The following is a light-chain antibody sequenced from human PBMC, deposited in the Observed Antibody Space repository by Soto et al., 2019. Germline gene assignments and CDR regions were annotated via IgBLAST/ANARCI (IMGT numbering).Light chain of an antibody. Sequence: EIVLTQSPATLSLSPGERATLSCRASQSVSNYVAWYQQKPGQAPRLLIYDTSHRATAVPARFSGSGSGTDFALTISSLDPEDCALYYCQQRGNWPPTFGGGTKVEIK. CDR1: QSVSNY. CDR2: DTS. CDR3: QQRGNWPPT. V-gene: IGKV3-11*01. J-gene: IGKJ4*01.